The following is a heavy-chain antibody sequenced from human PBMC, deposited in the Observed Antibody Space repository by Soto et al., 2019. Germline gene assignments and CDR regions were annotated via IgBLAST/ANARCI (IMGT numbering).Heavy chain of an antibody. CDR1: GYTFTSYA. CDR2: INAGNGNT. Sequence: ASVKVSCKASGYTFTSYAMHWVRQAPGQRLEWMGWINAGNGNTKYSQKFQGRVTITRDTSASTAYMELRSLRSDDTAVYYCARGYNDFWSGFLAWFDPWGQGTLVTVSS. V-gene: IGHV1-3*01. J-gene: IGHJ5*02. CDR3: ARGYNDFWSGFLAWFDP. D-gene: IGHD3-3*01.